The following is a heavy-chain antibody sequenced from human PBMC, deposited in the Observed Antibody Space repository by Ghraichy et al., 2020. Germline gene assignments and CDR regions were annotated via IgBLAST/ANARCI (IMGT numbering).Heavy chain of an antibody. CDR3: ANAFRGDVDY. Sequence: GESLNISCAASGFTFSSSSMSWVRQAPGKGLEWVSVISATGGTTNYAASVKGRFTISRDNSKNTLYLQMNSLRAEDTAFYYCANAFRGDVDYWGQGTLVTVSS. CDR2: ISATGGTT. D-gene: IGHD7-27*01. V-gene: IGHV3-23*01. J-gene: IGHJ4*02. CDR1: GFTFSSSS.